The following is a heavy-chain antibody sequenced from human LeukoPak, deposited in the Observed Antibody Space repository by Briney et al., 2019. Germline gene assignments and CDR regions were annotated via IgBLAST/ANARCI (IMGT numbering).Heavy chain of an antibody. CDR1: KFTFSSYA. Sequence: GGSLRLSCAASKFTFSSYAMHWVRQAPGKGLKWVAVISHDGTNKYYADSVKGRFTISRDNSKNTLYVQVNSLGTEDTAAYYCAKGSYYDSSGSFYFDYWGQGTLVTVSS. V-gene: IGHV3-30*04. CDR2: ISHDGTNK. D-gene: IGHD3-22*01. J-gene: IGHJ4*02. CDR3: AKGSYYDSSGSFYFDY.